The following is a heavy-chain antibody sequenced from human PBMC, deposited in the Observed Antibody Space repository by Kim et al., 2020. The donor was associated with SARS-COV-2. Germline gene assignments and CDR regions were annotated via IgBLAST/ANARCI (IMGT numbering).Heavy chain of an antibody. D-gene: IGHD3-22*01. J-gene: IGHJ4*02. Sequence: GGSLRLSCAASGFTFDDYAMHWVRQAPGKGLEWVSGISWNSGSIGYADSVKGRFTISRDNAKNSLYLQMNSLRAEDTALYYCAKAPYYYDSSGYYDYWGQGTLVTVSS. CDR1: GFTFDDYA. CDR2: ISWNSGSI. V-gene: IGHV3-9*01. CDR3: AKAPYYYDSSGYYDY.